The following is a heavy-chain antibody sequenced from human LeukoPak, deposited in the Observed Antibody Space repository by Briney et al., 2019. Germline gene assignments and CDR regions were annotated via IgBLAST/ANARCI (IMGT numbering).Heavy chain of an antibody. Sequence: GASVKVSCKASGYTFTSYYMHWVRQAPGQGLEWMGIINPSGGSTSYAQKFRGRVTMTRDTSTSTVYMELSSLRSEDTAVYYCARDQAYSSGWLKGAYYYYGMDVWGQGTTVTVSS. J-gene: IGHJ6*02. V-gene: IGHV1-46*01. D-gene: IGHD6-19*01. CDR3: ARDQAYSSGWLKGAYYYYGMDV. CDR2: INPSGGST. CDR1: GYTFTSYY.